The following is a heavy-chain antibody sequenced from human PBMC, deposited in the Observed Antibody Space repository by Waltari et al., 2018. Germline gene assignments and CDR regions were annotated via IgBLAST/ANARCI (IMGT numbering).Heavy chain of an antibody. CDR3: ARDTLHTEFWSGPLDY. CDR2: IWYDGSNK. D-gene: IGHD3-3*01. V-gene: IGHV3-33*01. J-gene: IGHJ4*02. CDR1: SYG. Sequence: SYGMHWVRQAPGKGLEWVAVIWYDGSNKYYADSVKGRFTISRDKSKNTLYLQMNSLRAEYTAVYYCARDTLHTEFWSGPLDYWGQGTLVTVSS.